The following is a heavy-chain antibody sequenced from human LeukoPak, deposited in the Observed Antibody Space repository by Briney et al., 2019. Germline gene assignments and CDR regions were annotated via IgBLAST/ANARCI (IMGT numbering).Heavy chain of an antibody. J-gene: IGHJ4*02. CDR2: TNSGGTST. CDR3: AKQSYARSLGE. CDR1: GFPFSDFS. V-gene: IGHV3-23*01. D-gene: IGHD2-8*01. Sequence: PGGSLRLSCATSGFPFSDFSMSWVRQAPGKGLEWISTTNSGGTSTYYAESVKGRFTISRDNSKNTLYLQMSSLRVEGTAVYYCAKQSYARSLGEGGPGTLVSASS.